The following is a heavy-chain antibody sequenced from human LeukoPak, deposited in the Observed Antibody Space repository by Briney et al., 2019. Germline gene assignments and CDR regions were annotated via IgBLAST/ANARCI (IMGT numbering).Heavy chain of an antibody. CDR3: ARDWNTMVRGPNWFDP. J-gene: IGHJ5*02. CDR2: IYTSGST. CDR1: GGSFSGYY. Sequence: SETLSLTCAVYGGSFSGYYWSWIRQPAGKGLEWIGRIYTSGSTNYNPSLKSRVTMSVDTSKNQFSLKLSSVTAADTAVYYCARDWNTMVRGPNWFDPWGQGTLVTVSS. D-gene: IGHD3-10*01. V-gene: IGHV4-4*07.